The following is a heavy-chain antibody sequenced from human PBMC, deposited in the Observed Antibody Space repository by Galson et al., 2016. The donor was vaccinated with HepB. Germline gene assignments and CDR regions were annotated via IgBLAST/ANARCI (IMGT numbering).Heavy chain of an antibody. CDR3: ASGVNGDYIF. Sequence: SWIRQPPGKGLEWIGYIYDSGNTHYSPSLKSRLTMSVDTSKNQISLKLSSVTAADTAVYFSASGVNGDYIFWGQGTLVTVSS. J-gene: IGHJ4*02. CDR2: IYDSGNT. D-gene: IGHD4-17*01. V-gene: IGHV4-30-4*01.